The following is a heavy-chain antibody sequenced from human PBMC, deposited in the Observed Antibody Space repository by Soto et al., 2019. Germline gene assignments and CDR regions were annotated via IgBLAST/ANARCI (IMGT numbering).Heavy chain of an antibody. CDR2: IFSNDEK. CDR1: GFSLSNPRMG. CDR3: ARIGYSYGPYGMDV. J-gene: IGHJ6*04. V-gene: IGHV2-26*01. D-gene: IGHD5-18*01. Sequence: SGPTLVNPTDTLTLTCTVSGFSLSNPRMGVDWIRQPPGKALDWLAHIFSNDEKSYSTSLKSRLTISKDTSKSQVVLTMTNMDPVDKATYYCARIGYSYGPYGMDVWGKGTMVTVSS.